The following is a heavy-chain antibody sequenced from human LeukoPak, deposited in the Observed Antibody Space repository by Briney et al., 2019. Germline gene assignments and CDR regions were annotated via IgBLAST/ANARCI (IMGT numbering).Heavy chain of an antibody. CDR3: ARPVTGTYAPLEY. V-gene: IGHV3-74*01. J-gene: IGHJ4*02. CDR1: GFTFSNYW. D-gene: IGHD1-1*01. Sequence: GGSLRLSCAASGFTFSNYWMHWVRQAPGKGRVYVSRINSDGSSANYADSVKGRFTISRDNAKNTLYLEMNSLRADDTAVYYWARPVTGTYAPLEYWGQGTLVTVSS. CDR2: INSDGSSA.